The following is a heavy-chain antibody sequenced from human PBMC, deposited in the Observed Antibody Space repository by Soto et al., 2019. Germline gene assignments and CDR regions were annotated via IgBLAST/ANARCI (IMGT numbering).Heavy chain of an antibody. V-gene: IGHV3-21*01. CDR1: GFTFSSYS. D-gene: IGHD3-9*01. CDR3: ARVGGVLRYFDWLPAHAEYFQH. J-gene: IGHJ1*01. CDR2: ISSSSSYI. Sequence: GGSPRLSCAASGFTFSSYSMNWVRQAPGKGLEWVSSISSSSSYIYYADSVKGRFTISRDNAKNSLYLQMNSLRAEDTAVYYCARVGGVLRYFDWLPAHAEYFQHWGQGTLVTVSS.